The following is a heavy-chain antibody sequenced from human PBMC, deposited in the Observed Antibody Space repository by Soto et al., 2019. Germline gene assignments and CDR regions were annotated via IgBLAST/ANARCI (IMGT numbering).Heavy chain of an antibody. J-gene: IGHJ4*02. D-gene: IGHD1-26*01. CDR3: ARHHVRGRTIAGAAEF. Sequence: SETLSLTCAVYGKSLSGYYWSWIRQPPGKSLEWIGEINHSGNTNYNPSLKSRVTISVDTSKNQLFLNLSSVTAADTAMYYCARHHVRGRTIAGAAEFWGQGXLVTVYS. CDR1: GKSLSGYY. V-gene: IGHV4-34*01. CDR2: INHSGNT.